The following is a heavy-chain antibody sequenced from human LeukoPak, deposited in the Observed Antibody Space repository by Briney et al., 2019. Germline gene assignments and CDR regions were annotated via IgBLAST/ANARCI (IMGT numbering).Heavy chain of an antibody. V-gene: IGHV4-4*02. CDR1: GDSISSNNW. Sequence: SETLSLTCAVSGDSISSNNWWSWVRLPPGKGLERIGEIYHSGSANYNPSLKSQVTISIDKSKNQFSLNLNSMTAADTALYYCVKWTVGAPGPRPKDYWGQGTLVTVSS. J-gene: IGHJ4*02. D-gene: IGHD3/OR15-3a*01. CDR2: IYHSGSA. CDR3: VKWTVGAPGPRPKDY.